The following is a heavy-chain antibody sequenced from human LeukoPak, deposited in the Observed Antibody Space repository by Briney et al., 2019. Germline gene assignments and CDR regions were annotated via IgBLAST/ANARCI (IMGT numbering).Heavy chain of an antibody. CDR1: GFTFTIYA. Sequence: PGGSLRLSCAASGFTFTIYAMSWVRQAPGKGLGWVSTISGSGGSTHYADSVKGRFTISRDNSKNTLYLQLNNLRAEDTAIYYCAKAYGTNGYYQLPIDFWGQGTLVTVSS. V-gene: IGHV3-23*01. CDR2: ISGSGGST. D-gene: IGHD3-22*01. CDR3: AKAYGTNGYYQLPIDF. J-gene: IGHJ4*02.